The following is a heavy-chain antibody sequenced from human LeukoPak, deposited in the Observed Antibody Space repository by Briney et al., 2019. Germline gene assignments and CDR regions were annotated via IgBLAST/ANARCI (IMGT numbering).Heavy chain of an antibody. CDR1: GFTFGNYA. D-gene: IGHD6-19*01. Sequence: GGSLRLSCAASGFTFGNYAVHWVRQAPGKGLEWVARLVYDERSDYADSVKGRFSISRDNSKNTLFLDMSDLRVEDTAVYYCARDLSAAFDFWGQGVLVTVSS. CDR3: ARDLSAAFDF. V-gene: IGHV3-30*04. CDR2: LVYDERS. J-gene: IGHJ4*02.